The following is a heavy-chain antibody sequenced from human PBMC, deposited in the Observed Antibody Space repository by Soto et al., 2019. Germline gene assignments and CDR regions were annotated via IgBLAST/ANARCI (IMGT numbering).Heavy chain of an antibody. V-gene: IGHV4-31*03. D-gene: IGHD2-2*01. CDR3: ARVGYCSSTSCYAYYYYYYMDV. J-gene: IGHJ6*03. CDR1: GGSISSGGYY. CDR2: IYYSGST. Sequence: QVQLQESGPGLVNPSQTLSLTCTVSGGSISSGGYYWSWIRQHPGKGLEWIGYIYYSGSTYYNPSCKSRITISENTSTNQFSRKLSSVTAADTAVYYCARVGYCSSTSCYAYYYYYYMDVWGKGTTVTVSS.